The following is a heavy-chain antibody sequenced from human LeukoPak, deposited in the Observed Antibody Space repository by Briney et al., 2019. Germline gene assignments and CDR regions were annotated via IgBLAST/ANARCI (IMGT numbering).Heavy chain of an antibody. CDR3: ARHLGRAELLWFGELSDY. D-gene: IGHD3-10*01. J-gene: IGHJ4*02. CDR2: IYYSGST. V-gene: IGHV4-39*01. Sequence: PSETLSLTCTVSGGSISSSSYYWGWIRQPPGKGLEWIGSIYYSGSTYYNPSLKSRVTISVDTSKNQFSLKLSSVTAADTAVYYCARHLGRAELLWFGELSDYWGQGTLVTVSS. CDR1: GGSISSSSYY.